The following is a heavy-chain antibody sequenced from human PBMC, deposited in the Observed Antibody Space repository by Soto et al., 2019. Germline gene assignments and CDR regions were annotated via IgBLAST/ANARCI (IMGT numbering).Heavy chain of an antibody. CDR1: GYTFSSYG. D-gene: IGHD2-15*01. CDR3: ASLHCGSFACAGGCFDP. V-gene: IGHV1-18*01. J-gene: IGHJ5*02. Sequence: ASVKVSCKASGYTFSSYGISWVRQAPGQGLEWMGWISVYNGNTKYAQKFQGRVTVSTDTSTSTAYMEVTSLRSDDTAVYYCASLHCGSFACAGGCFDPGGKETQATFP. CDR2: ISVYNGNT.